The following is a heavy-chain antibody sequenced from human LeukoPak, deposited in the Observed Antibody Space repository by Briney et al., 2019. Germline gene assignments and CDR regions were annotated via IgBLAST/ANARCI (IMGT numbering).Heavy chain of an antibody. J-gene: IGHJ6*03. V-gene: IGHV3-53*01. CDR1: GFTVSSNY. CDR2: IYSGGST. CDR3: ASGSGSYRTPYYYMDV. Sequence: PGGSLRLSCAAPGFTVSSNYMSWVRQAPGKGLECVSVIYSGGSTYYADSVKGRFTISRDNSKNTLYLQMNSLRAEDTAVYYCASGSGSYRTPYYYMDVWGTGTTVTVSS. D-gene: IGHD3-10*01.